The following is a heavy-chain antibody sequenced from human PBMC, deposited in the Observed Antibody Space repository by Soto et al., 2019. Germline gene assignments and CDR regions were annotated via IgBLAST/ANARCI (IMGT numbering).Heavy chain of an antibody. Sequence: LRGTGAASRYSSYGYSMHWVRQAPGKGLEWVSGISWNSGDIGYVDSVKGRFTISRDNTKNSMYLQMNSLRVEDTAMYHCMTDHGGWWGPGTLVTVSS. CDR2: ISWNSGDI. D-gene: IGHD6-19*01. V-gene: IGHV3-9*01. CDR3: MTDHGGW. J-gene: IGHJ4*02. CDR1: RYSSYGYS.